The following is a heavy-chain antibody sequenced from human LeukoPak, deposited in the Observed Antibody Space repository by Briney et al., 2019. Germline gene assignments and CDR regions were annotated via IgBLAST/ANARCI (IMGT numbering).Heavy chain of an antibody. Sequence: GGSLRLSCAASGFTFSSYAMSWVRQAPGKGLEWVSAISGSGGSTYYADSVKGRFTISRDNSKNTLYLQVNSLRAEDTAVYYCAKSGSRFLEWLQNPYMDVWGKGTTVAVSS. V-gene: IGHV3-23*01. D-gene: IGHD3-3*01. CDR1: GFTFSSYA. CDR2: ISGSGGST. J-gene: IGHJ6*03. CDR3: AKSGSRFLEWLQNPYMDV.